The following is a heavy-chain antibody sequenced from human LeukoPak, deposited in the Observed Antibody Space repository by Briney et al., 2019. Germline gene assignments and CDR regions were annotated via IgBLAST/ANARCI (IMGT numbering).Heavy chain of an antibody. J-gene: IGHJ6*02. D-gene: IGHD2-2*01. CDR2: TNHSGST. CDR1: GGSFSGYY. CDR3: ASDIVVVPAAMGSYYYYGMDV. V-gene: IGHV4-34*01. Sequence: PSETLSLTCAVYGGSFSGYYWSWIRQPPGKGLEWIGETNHSGSTNYNPSLKSRVTISVDTSKNQFSLKLSSVTAADTAVYYCASDIVVVPAAMGSYYYYGMDVWGQGTTVTVSS.